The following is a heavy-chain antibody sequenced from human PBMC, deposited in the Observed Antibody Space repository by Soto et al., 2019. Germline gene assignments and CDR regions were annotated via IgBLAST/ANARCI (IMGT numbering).Heavy chain of an antibody. D-gene: IGHD2-2*01. Sequence: GESLKISCKGSGYSFISYWIGWVRQMPGKGLEWMGIIYPGDSDTRYSPSFQGQVTISADKSISTAYLQWSSLKASDTAMYYCARILDIVVVPAAIGGGAFDIWGQGTMVTVSS. J-gene: IGHJ3*02. CDR3: ARILDIVVVPAAIGGGAFDI. V-gene: IGHV5-51*01. CDR2: IYPGDSDT. CDR1: GYSFISYW.